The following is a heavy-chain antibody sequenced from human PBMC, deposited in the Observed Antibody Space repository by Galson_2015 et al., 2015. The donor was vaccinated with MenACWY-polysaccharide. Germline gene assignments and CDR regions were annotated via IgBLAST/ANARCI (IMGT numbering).Heavy chain of an antibody. CDR3: AHTRRGYSGTNAYDF. J-gene: IGHJ3*01. Sequence: PALVKPTQTLTLTCTFSGFSFHMRGVGVGWIRQPPGKALEWLALIYWDDDHRYSPSLQSRLTLIKDTSNNQAVPTLPNVDSVDTATYYCAHTRRGYSGTNAYDFWGQGTMVTVSS. CDR2: IYWDDDH. CDR1: GFSFHMRGVG. D-gene: IGHD5-12*01. V-gene: IGHV2-5*02.